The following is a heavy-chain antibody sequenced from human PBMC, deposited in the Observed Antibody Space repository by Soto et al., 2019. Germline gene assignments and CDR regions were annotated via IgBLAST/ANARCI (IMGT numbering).Heavy chain of an antibody. V-gene: IGHV3-23*01. CDR3: ARERENFYYDFWSGYFDY. J-gene: IGHJ4*02. CDR1: GFTFSSYA. Sequence: EVQLLESGGGLVQPGGSLRLSCAASGFTFSSYAMSWVRQAPGKGLEWVSAISGSGGSTYYADSVKGRFTISRDNSKNTLYLQMNSLRAEDTAVYYCARERENFYYDFWSGYFDYWGQGTLVTVSS. D-gene: IGHD3-3*01. CDR2: ISGSGGST.